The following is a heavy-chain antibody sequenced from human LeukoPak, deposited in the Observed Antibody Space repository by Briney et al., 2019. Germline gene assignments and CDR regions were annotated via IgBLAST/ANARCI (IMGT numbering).Heavy chain of an antibody. J-gene: IGHJ4*02. V-gene: IGHV4-34*01. D-gene: IGHD6-6*01. CDR1: GGSFSGYY. Sequence: PSETLSLTCAVYGGSFSGYYWSWIRQPPGKGLEWIGGINHSGSTNYNPSLKSRVTISVDTSKNQFSLKLSSVTAADTAVYYCARVGSSSYYFDYWGQGTLVTVSS. CDR2: INHSGST. CDR3: ARVGSSSYYFDY.